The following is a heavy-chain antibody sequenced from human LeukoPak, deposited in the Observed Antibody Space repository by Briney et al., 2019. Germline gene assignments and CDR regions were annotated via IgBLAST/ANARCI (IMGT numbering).Heavy chain of an antibody. Sequence: SETLSLTCTVSGGSISSDYWSWIRQPPGKGLEWIGYIYYSGSTNYNPSLKSRVTISVDTSKNQFSLKLSSVTAADTAVYYCAREEYSSSSFDYWGQGTLVTVSS. CDR1: GGSISSDY. V-gene: IGHV4-59*01. D-gene: IGHD6-6*01. CDR3: AREEYSSSSFDY. CDR2: IYYSGST. J-gene: IGHJ4*02.